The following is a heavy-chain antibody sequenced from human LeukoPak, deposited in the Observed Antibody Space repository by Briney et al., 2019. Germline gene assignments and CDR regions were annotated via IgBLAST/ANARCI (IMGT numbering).Heavy chain of an antibody. Sequence: GGSLRLSCEASGFNFRSHGMHWVRQAPGKGLEWVANIKQDGSEKYYVDSVKGRFIISRDNGRNSLYLEMNSLRVEDTAVYYCARSTSSVDYWGQGTLVTVSS. CDR2: IKQDGSEK. CDR3: ARSTSSVDY. D-gene: IGHD2-2*01. J-gene: IGHJ4*02. V-gene: IGHV3-7*01. CDR1: GFNFRSHG.